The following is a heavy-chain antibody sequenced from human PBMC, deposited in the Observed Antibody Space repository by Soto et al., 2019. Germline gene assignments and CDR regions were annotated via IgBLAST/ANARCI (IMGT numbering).Heavy chain of an antibody. Sequence: QVQLQESGPGLLKPSETLSLTCTLSGGSISSFYWSWIRQPPGKGLEWIGYVSYSGSTNYNPSLESRVTISVDTSKNQFALRLSSVTAADTAIYYCARENGVYNYYYDYLDVWGKGTTVTVSS. J-gene: IGHJ6*03. CDR3: ARENGVYNYYYDYLDV. CDR1: GGSISSFY. V-gene: IGHV4-59*01. D-gene: IGHD4-17*01. CDR2: VSYSGST.